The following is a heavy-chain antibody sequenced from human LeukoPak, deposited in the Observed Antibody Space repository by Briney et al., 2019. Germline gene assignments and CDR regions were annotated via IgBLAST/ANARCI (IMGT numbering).Heavy chain of an antibody. D-gene: IGHD3-9*01. CDR1: GFTFSSYS. CDR3: AREFYDILTGAFDI. V-gene: IGHV3-21*01. Sequence: GGSLRLSCAASGFTFSSYSMNWVRQAPGKGLEWVSSISSSSSYIYYADSVKGRFTISRDNAKNSLYLQMNSLRAEDTAVYYCAREFYDILTGAFDIWGQGTMVTVSS. CDR2: ISSSSSYI. J-gene: IGHJ3*02.